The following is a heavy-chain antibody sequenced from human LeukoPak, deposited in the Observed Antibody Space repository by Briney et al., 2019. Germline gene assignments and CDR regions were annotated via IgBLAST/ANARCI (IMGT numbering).Heavy chain of an antibody. J-gene: IGHJ4*02. CDR2: INPNSGGT. V-gene: IGHV1-2*02. CDR1: GYTFTGYY. Sequence: ASVKVSCKASGYTFTGYYMHWVRQAPGQGLEWMGWINPNSGGTNYAQKFQGRVTMTRDTSISTAYMELRSLRSDDTAVYYCARDLYSSGWLLPGYWGQGTLVTVSS. CDR3: ARDLYSSGWLLPGY. D-gene: IGHD6-19*01.